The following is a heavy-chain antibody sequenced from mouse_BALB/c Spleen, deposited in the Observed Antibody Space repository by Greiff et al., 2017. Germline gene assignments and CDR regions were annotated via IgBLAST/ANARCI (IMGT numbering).Heavy chain of an antibody. Sequence: EVQGVESGGDLVKPGGSLKLSCAASGFTFSSYGMSWVRQTPDKRLEWVATISSGGSYTYYPDSVKGRFTISRDNARNILYLQMSSLRSEDTAMYYCARGYDYDYFDYWGQGTTLTVSS. D-gene: IGHD2-4*01. J-gene: IGHJ2*01. V-gene: IGHV5-6*01. CDR2: ISSGGSYT. CDR1: GFTFSSYG. CDR3: ARGYDYDYFDY.